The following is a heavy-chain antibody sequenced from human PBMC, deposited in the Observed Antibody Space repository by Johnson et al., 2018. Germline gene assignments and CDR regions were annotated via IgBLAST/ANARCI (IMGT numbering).Heavy chain of an antibody. V-gene: IGHV3-7*01. Sequence: VQLLESGGDSVQPGGALRLSCAASEFSFRNYWMSWVRQAPGKGREWVANIKQDGSEKYYVYSVKGRLTISRDNAKKLLYLQMNSLRAEDTALYYCARGRDFYGSGLDAFDIWGQGTMVTVSS. D-gene: IGHD3-10*01. CDR1: EFSFRNYW. CDR2: IKQDGSEK. CDR3: ARGRDFYGSGLDAFDI. J-gene: IGHJ3*02.